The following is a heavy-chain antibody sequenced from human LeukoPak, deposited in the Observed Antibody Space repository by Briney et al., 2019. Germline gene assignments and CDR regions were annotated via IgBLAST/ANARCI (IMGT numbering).Heavy chain of an antibody. D-gene: IGHD2-15*01. CDR2: ISWDGGST. J-gene: IGHJ6*02. Sequence: GGSLRLSCAASGFTFDDYTMHWVRQAPGKGLEWVSLISWDGGSTYYADSVKGRFTISRDNSKNSLYLQMNSLRTEDTALYYCAKDGYCSGGSCYSRYYYYGMDVWGQGTTVTASS. CDR3: AKDGYCSGGSCYSRYYYYGMDV. V-gene: IGHV3-43*01. CDR1: GFTFDDYT.